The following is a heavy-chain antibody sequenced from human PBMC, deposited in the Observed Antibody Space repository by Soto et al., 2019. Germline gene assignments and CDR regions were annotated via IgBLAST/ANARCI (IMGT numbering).Heavy chain of an antibody. D-gene: IGHD5-18*01. Sequence: QVQLVQSGAEVKKPGSSVKVSCKASGGTFSTYAISWVRQAPGQGLEWMGGIIPIFGTADYARKFQGRVTMTADESTSTAYMELSSLRSEDTAVYYCATQGLPNYYYSGMDVWGQGTTVTVSS. CDR1: GGTFSTYA. CDR2: IIPIFGTA. CDR3: ATQGLPNYYYSGMDV. V-gene: IGHV1-69*12. J-gene: IGHJ6*02.